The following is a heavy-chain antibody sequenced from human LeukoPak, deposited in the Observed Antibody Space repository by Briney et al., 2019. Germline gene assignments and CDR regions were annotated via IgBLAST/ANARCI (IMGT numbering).Heavy chain of an antibody. Sequence: SVKVPCKASGFTFTSSAMQWVRQARGQRLEWIGWIVVGSGNTNYAQKFQERVTITRDMSTSTAYMELSSLRSEDTAVYYCAAGTPNIVAHDAFDIWGQGTMVTVPS. CDR2: IVVGSGNT. D-gene: IGHD5-12*01. CDR3: AAGTPNIVAHDAFDI. CDR1: GFTFTSSA. J-gene: IGHJ3*02. V-gene: IGHV1-58*02.